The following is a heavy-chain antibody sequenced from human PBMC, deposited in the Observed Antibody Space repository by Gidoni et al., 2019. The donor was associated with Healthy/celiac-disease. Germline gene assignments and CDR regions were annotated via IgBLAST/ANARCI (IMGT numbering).Heavy chain of an antibody. CDR3: ARAGSYDFWSGYSWLVY. CDR2: INPNSGGT. J-gene: IGHJ4*02. V-gene: IGHV1-2*02. Sequence: QVQLVQSGAEVKKPGASVKVSCTASGYTFTGSYMHWVRQAPGQGLEWMGWINPNSGGTNYAQKLQGRVTMTRDTSISTAYMELSRLRADDTAVYYCARAGSYDFWSGYSWLVYWGQGTLVTVSS. CDR1: GYTFTGSY. D-gene: IGHD3-3*01.